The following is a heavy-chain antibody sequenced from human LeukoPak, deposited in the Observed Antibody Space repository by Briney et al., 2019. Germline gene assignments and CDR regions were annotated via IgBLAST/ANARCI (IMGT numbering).Heavy chain of an antibody. CDR3: ARDPGTLYSSGWFGTFDY. CDR2: IHHSGST. CDR1: GGSVRDHY. V-gene: IGHV4-34*01. D-gene: IGHD6-19*01. J-gene: IGHJ4*02. Sequence: SETLSLTCAVSGGSVRDHYWSWIRQPPGKGLEWIAEIHHSGSTKYNPSLQSRVTISMDTSKNQFSLKLSSVTAADTAVYYCARDPGTLYSSGWFGTFDYWGQGTLVTVSS.